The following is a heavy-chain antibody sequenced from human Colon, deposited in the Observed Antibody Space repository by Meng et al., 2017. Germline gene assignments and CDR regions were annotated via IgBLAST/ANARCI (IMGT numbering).Heavy chain of an antibody. CDR3: ARVGDDCSGGSCYSFDY. D-gene: IGHD2-15*01. CDR1: GYTFTSYA. CDR2: INTNTGNP. J-gene: IGHJ4*02. V-gene: IGHV7-4-1*02. Sequence: ASVKVSCKASGYTFTSYAMNWVRQAPGQGLERMGWINTNTGNPTYAQGFTGRFVFSLDTSVSTAYLQISSLKAEDTAVYYCARVGDDCSGGSCYSFDYWGQGTLVTVSS.